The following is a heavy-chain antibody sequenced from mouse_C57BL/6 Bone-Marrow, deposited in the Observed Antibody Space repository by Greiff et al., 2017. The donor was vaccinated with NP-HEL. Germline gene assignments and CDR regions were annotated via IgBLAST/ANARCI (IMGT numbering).Heavy chain of an antibody. J-gene: IGHJ3*01. CDR3: ARAQTTWFAY. D-gene: IGHD1-3*01. CDR2: ISSGGSYT. CDR1: GFTFSSYG. V-gene: IGHV5-6*01. Sequence: EVQGVESGGDLVKPGGSLKLSCAASGFTFSSYGMSWVRQTPDKRLEWVATISSGGSYTYYPDSVKGRFTISRDNAKNTLYLQMSSLKSEDTAMYYCARAQTTWFAYWGQGTLVTVSA.